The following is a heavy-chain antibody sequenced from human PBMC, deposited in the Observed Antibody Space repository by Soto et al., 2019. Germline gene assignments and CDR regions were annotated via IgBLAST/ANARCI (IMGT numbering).Heavy chain of an antibody. V-gene: IGHV3-48*02. D-gene: IGHD5-18*01. CDR2: ISSSSSTI. J-gene: IGHJ4*02. CDR1: GFSFSISP. Sequence: GGSLRLSCAASGFSFSISPMHWVRQAPGKGPEWVSYISSSSSTIYYADSVKGRFTISRDNAKNSLYLQMNSLRDEDTAVYYCARDTARDSYGPYYFDYWGQGTLVTVSS. CDR3: ARDTARDSYGPYYFDY.